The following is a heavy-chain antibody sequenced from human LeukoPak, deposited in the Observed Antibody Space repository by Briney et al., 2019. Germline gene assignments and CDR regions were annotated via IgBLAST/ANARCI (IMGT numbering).Heavy chain of an antibody. J-gene: IGHJ4*02. Sequence: GESLKISCKGSGYSFTSYWIGWVRQMPGKGLGWMGSIYPGDSDTRYSPSFQGQVTISADKSISTAYLQWSSLKASDTAMYYCARLYDSSGYYYIDYWGQGTLVTVSS. CDR2: IYPGDSDT. V-gene: IGHV5-51*01. D-gene: IGHD3-22*01. CDR3: ARLYDSSGYYYIDY. CDR1: GYSFTSYW.